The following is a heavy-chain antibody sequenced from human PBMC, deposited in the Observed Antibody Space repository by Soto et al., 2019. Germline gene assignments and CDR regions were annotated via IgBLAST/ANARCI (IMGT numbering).Heavy chain of an antibody. V-gene: IGHV3-49*03. CDR3: SRVDEGGTGTTYFYYGVDV. CDR2: IRSKAYGGTT. D-gene: IGHD1-7*01. Sequence: GGSLRLSCTASGFTSGDYAMSWFRQAPGKGLEWVGFIRSKAYGGTTEYAASVKGRFTISRDDSKRIAYLQMNSLKIEDTAVYYCSRVDEGGTGTTYFYYGVDVWGQGTTVTVSS. CDR1: GFTSGDYA. J-gene: IGHJ6*02.